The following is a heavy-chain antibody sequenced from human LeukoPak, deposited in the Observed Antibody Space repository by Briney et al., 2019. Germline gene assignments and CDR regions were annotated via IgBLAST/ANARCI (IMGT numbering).Heavy chain of an antibody. CDR3: ARERAVNGWTSAHFDY. V-gene: IGHV3-30*14. CDR2: ISSDGNTR. J-gene: IGHJ4*02. D-gene: IGHD6-19*01. Sequence: GGSLRLYCAASGFTFSRFSIHWVRQAPGKGLEWVSVISSDGNTRYYADSVKGRFFTSRDNSRSTLFLQISSLRAEDTAVYYCARERAVNGWTSAHFDYWGQGTLLTVSS. CDR1: GFTFSRFS.